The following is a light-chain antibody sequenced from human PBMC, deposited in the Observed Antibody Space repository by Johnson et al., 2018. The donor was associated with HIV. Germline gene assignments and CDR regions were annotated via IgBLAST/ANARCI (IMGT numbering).Light chain of an antibody. Sequence: QSVLTQPPSVSSAPGQKVTISFSGSISNIGNIYVSWYQQLPGTAPKLLIYDNDKRPSGIPDRFSGSKSDASATLGITGLQTGDEANYYGGTWDGGMSAYVCGTGTKVT. V-gene: IGLV1-51*01. CDR1: ISNIGNIY. CDR3: GTWDGGMSAYV. J-gene: IGLJ1*01. CDR2: DND.